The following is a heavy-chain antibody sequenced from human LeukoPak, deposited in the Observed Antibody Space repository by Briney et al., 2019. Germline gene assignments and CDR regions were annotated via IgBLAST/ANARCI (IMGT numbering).Heavy chain of an antibody. CDR1: GFTFSSYG. V-gene: IGHV3-30*03. CDR3: ARENYGDYYYYGMDV. Sequence: GRSLRLSCAASGFTFSSYGMHWVRQAPGKGLEWVAVISYDGSNKYYADSVKGRFTISRDNAKNTLYLQMSSLRAEDTAVYYCARENYGDYYYYGMDVWGQGTTVTVSS. J-gene: IGHJ6*02. CDR2: ISYDGSNK. D-gene: IGHD4-17*01.